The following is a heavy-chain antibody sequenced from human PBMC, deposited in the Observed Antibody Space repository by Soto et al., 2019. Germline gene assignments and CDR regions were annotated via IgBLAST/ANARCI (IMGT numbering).Heavy chain of an antibody. V-gene: IGHV4-61*01. J-gene: IGHJ6*01. D-gene: IGHD2-2*01. CDR3: ARAPSYCISTSCYGDYYGMDV. CDR2: IYYSGST. CDR1: GGSVSSGSYY. Sequence: QVQLQESGPGLVKPSETLSLTCTVSGGSVSSGSYYWSWIRQPPGKGLEWIGYIYYSGSTNYNPSLKSRVTISVDTSKNQFSLKLSSVTAADTAVYYCARAPSYCISTSCYGDYYGMDVW.